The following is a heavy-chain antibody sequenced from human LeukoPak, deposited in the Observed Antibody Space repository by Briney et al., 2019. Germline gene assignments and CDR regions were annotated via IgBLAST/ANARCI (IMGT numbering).Heavy chain of an antibody. D-gene: IGHD4-17*01. J-gene: IGHJ6*02. CDR1: GGSISSYY. V-gene: IGHV4-59*01. Sequence: SETLSLTCTVSGGSISSYYWSWTRQPPGKGLEWIGYIYYSGSTNYNPSLKSRVTISVDTSKNQFSLKLSSVTAADTAVYYCARDRAVTTVSDYGMDVWGQGTTVTVSS. CDR3: ARDRAVTTVSDYGMDV. CDR2: IYYSGST.